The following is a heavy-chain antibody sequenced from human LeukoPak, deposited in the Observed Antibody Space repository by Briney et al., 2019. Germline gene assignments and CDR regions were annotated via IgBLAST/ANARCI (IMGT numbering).Heavy chain of an antibody. D-gene: IGHD1-7*01. CDR3: AKGTSPYYYGTDV. CDR1: GFTFSSYA. V-gene: IGHV3-23*01. Sequence: GGSLRLSCATSGFTFSSYAMGWVRQAPGKGLEWVSAIRGSGGSTYYADSVKGRFTISRDNSKNTLYLQMDSLRAEDTAVYYCAKGTSPYYYGTDVWGQGTTVTVSS. CDR2: IRGSGGST. J-gene: IGHJ6*02.